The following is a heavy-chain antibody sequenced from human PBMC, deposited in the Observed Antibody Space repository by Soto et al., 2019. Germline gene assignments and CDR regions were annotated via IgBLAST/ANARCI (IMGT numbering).Heavy chain of an antibody. CDR1: GFTFSSYG. V-gene: IGHV3-30*18. Sequence: GGSLRLSCAASGFTFSSYGMHWVRQAPGKGLEWVAVISYDGSNKYYADSVKGRFTISRDNSKNTLYLQMNSLRAEDTAVYYCAKAIEWGYCSGGSCYFDYGCQGALVAVSS. CDR2: ISYDGSNK. J-gene: IGHJ4*02. CDR3: AKAIEWGYCSGGSCYFDY. D-gene: IGHD2-15*01.